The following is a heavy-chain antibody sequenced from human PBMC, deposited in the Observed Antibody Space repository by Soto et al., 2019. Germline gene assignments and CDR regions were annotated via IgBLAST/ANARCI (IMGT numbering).Heavy chain of an antibody. V-gene: IGHV4-59*12. Sequence: SETLSLTCTVSGGSISSYYWSWIRQPPGKGLEWIGYIYYSGSTNYNPSLKSRVTISVDTSKNQFSLKLSSVTAADTAVYYCARRVTMIVVVISGDYFDYWGQGTLVTVSS. D-gene: IGHD3-22*01. CDR2: IYYSGST. J-gene: IGHJ4*02. CDR3: ARRVTMIVVVISGDYFDY. CDR1: GGSISSYY.